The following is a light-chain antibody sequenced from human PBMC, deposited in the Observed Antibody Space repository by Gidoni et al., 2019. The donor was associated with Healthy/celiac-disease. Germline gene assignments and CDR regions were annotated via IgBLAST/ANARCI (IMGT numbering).Light chain of an antibody. V-gene: IGKV2-28*01. Sequence: DIVMTQSPLSLHVTPGEPASISCRSSQSLLHSKGYNYLDWYRQKPGQSPQLLIYLGSNRASGVPDRFSGSGSGTDFTLKISRVEAEDVGVYYCMQALQTPWTFGQGTKVEIK. CDR3: MQALQTPWT. CDR1: QSLLHSKGYNY. J-gene: IGKJ1*01. CDR2: LGS.